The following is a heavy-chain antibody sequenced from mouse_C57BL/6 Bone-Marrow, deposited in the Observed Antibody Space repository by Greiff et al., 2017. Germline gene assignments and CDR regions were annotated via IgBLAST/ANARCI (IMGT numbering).Heavy chain of an antibody. V-gene: IGHV1-5*01. J-gene: IGHJ1*03. CDR2: IYPGNSDT. CDR1: GYTFTSYW. D-gene: IGHD2-4*01. Sequence: EVQLQESGTVLARPGASVKMSCKTSGYTFTSYWMHWVKQRPGQGLEWIGAIYPGNSDTSYNQKFTGKAKLTAVTSASTAYMELSSLTNEDSAVYYCTRLYDYDVYWYFDVWGTGTTVTVSS. CDR3: TRLYDYDVYWYFDV.